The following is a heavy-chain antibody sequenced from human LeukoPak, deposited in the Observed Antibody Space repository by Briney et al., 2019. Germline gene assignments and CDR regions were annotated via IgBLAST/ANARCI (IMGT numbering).Heavy chain of an antibody. J-gene: IGHJ3*02. CDR3: ARHPNYGDWGAFDI. Sequence: PSETLSLTCTVSGGSISSSSYYWGWIRQPPGKGLEWIGSIYYSGSTYYNPSLKSRVTISVDTSKNQFSLKLSSVTAADTAVYYCARHPNYGDWGAFDIWGQGTMVTVSS. CDR1: GGSISSSSYY. V-gene: IGHV4-39*01. D-gene: IGHD4-17*01. CDR2: IYYSGST.